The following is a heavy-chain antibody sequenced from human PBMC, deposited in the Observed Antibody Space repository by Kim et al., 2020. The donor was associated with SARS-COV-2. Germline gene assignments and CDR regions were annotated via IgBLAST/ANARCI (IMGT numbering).Heavy chain of an antibody. CDR1: GYRFTSYW. D-gene: IGHD6-19*01. V-gene: IGHV5-10-1*01. Sequence: GESLKISCKGTGYRFTSYWIIWVRQMPGKGLEWVGRTDPSDSYVNYSPSFQGHVTISVDKSSSTVYLQWSSLRASDTGIYYCASAYNSGWSANDYWGQGTLVTVSS. CDR3: ASAYNSGWSANDY. J-gene: IGHJ4*02. CDR2: TDPSDSYV.